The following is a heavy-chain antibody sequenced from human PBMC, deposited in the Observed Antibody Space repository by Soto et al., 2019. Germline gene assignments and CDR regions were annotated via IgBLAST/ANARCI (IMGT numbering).Heavy chain of an antibody. CDR1: GYGFSIYA. D-gene: IGHD2-8*01. J-gene: IGHJ6*03. CDR2: INAGNGNT. CDR3: ARDAGVTCTNGVCRPGLASFTGHMDV. V-gene: IGHV1-3*01. Sequence: AVKLCRKAAGYGFSIYAMHWGRQAPRQRLEWMGWINAGNGNTKYSQKFQCRVTITRDTSASTAYMELNSLRSEDTAVYYCARDAGVTCTNGVCRPGLASFTGHMDVWGKGTNVTVSS.